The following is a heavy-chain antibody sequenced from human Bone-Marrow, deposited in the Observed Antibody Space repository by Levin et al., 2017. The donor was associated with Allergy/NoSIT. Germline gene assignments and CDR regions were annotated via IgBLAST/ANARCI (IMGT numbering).Heavy chain of an antibody. J-gene: IGHJ2*01. CDR1: GGSISSDNYY. D-gene: IGHD3-22*01. Sequence: PSETLSLTCTVSGGSISSDNYYWGWIRQTPGKGLEWIGSLYYSGATYYNPSLKSRATLALGTSKRHFSLNLASVTAADAAVYYCVRDHGYPNYYDSSAYARRFFDLWGRGALITVSS. CDR3: VRDHGYPNYYDSSAYARRFFDL. V-gene: IGHV4-39*07. CDR2: LYYSGAT.